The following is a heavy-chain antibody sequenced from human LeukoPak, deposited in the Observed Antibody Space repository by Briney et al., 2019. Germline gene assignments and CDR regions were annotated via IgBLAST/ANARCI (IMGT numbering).Heavy chain of an antibody. CDR3: ARDAQWLVPEGYYYYMDV. CDR1: GFAFSRYS. V-gene: IGHV3-21*06. D-gene: IGHD6-19*01. J-gene: IGHJ6*03. CDR2: ISSSSSHI. Sequence: PGGSLRLSWAGSGFAFSRYSMNWVRQAPGKGLERVSSISSSSSHIFYADSVKGRFTISRDNAKNSLYLQMNSLRAGDTAVYYCARDAQWLVPEGYYYYMDVWGKGITVTVAS.